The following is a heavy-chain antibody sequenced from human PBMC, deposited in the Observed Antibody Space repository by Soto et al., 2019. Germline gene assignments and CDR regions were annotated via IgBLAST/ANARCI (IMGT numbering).Heavy chain of an antibody. D-gene: IGHD1-1*01. CDR2: IYPDDSDT. J-gene: IGHJ4*02. Sequence: PGESLKISCQDSGYRLTSYWIAWVRQMPGKGLEWMGVIYPDDSDTKYSPSFQGQVTISADESISTAYLQWGNLKASDTAIYYCARLRIQSGDFRSFDYWGQGTLVTVSS. CDR3: ARLRIQSGDFRSFDY. CDR1: GYRLTSYW. V-gene: IGHV5-51*01.